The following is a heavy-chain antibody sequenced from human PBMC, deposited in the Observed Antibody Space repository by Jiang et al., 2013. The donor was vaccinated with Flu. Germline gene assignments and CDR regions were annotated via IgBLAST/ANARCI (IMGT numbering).Heavy chain of an antibody. V-gene: IGHV3-48*02. CDR1: GFTFSSYS. D-gene: IGHD4-17*01. CDR2: ISSSSSTI. J-gene: IGHJ3*02. Sequence: RLSCAASGFTFSSYSMNWVRQAPGKGLEWVSYISSSSSTIYYADSVKGRFTISRDNAKNSLYLQMNSLRDEDTAVYYCARDGGGTVSKYAFDIWGQGTMVTVSS. CDR3: ARDGGGTVSKYAFDI.